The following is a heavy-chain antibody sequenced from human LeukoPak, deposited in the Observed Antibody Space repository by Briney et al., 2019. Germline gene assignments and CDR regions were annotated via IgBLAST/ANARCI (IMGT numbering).Heavy chain of an antibody. CDR3: ARASRVVGATFQFDY. CDR2: IGTAGDT. V-gene: IGHV3-13*01. D-gene: IGHD1-26*01. J-gene: IGHJ4*02. Sequence: HPGGSLRLSCAASGFIFSSYDMHWVRHATGKGLEWVSAIGTAGDTYYPGSVKGRFTISRENAKNSLYLQMNSLRAGDTAVYYCARASRVVGATFQFDYWGQGTLVTVSS. CDR1: GFIFSSYD.